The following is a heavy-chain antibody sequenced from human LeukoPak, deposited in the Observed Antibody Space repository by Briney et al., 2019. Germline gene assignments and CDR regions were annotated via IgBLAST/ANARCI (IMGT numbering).Heavy chain of an antibody. CDR2: IYYSGST. J-gene: IGHJ4*02. Sequence: PSETLSLTRTVSGGSISSYYWSWIRQPPGKGLEWIGYIYYSGSTNYNPSLKSRVTTSVDTSKNQFSLKLSSVTAADTAVYYCASLSYCSGTSCYVGYFDYWGQGTLVTVSS. D-gene: IGHD2-2*01. CDR3: ASLSYCSGTSCYVGYFDY. V-gene: IGHV4-59*08. CDR1: GGSISSYY.